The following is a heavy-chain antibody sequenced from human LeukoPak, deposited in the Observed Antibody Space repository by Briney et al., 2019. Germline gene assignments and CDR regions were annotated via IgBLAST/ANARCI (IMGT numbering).Heavy chain of an antibody. D-gene: IGHD3-3*01. CDR3: AKDLGIFGVVTAFDY. Sequence: GGSLRLSCAASGFTFSSYSMNWVRQAPGKGLEWVSYISSSSTIYYADSVKGRFTISRDNSKNTLYLQMNSLRAEDTAVYYCAKDLGIFGVVTAFDYWGQGTLVTVSS. J-gene: IGHJ4*02. V-gene: IGHV3-48*01. CDR2: ISSSSTI. CDR1: GFTFSSYS.